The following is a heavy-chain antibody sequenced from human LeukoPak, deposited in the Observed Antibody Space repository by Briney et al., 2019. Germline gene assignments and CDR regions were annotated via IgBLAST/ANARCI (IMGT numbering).Heavy chain of an antibody. V-gene: IGHV3-21*01. Sequence: GGSLRLSCTASGFSFSSPGMNWVRQAPGKGLEWVSSINGESTFKVYADSVKGRFTISRDNAKNSLYLQMDSLRAEDTAVYYCTKYQTGTWTSYDSSDIWGQGTLVTVSS. D-gene: IGHD1-7*01. J-gene: IGHJ3*02. CDR1: GFSFSSPG. CDR2: INGESTFK. CDR3: TKYQTGTWTSYDSSDI.